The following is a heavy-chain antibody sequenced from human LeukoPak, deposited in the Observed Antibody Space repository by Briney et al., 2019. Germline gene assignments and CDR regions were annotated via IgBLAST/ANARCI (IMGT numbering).Heavy chain of an antibody. V-gene: IGHV3-48*03. CDR1: GFTFSSYE. CDR2: IRRSASTI. D-gene: IGHD3-22*01. Sequence: GGSLRLSCAASGFTFSSYEMNWVRQAPGKGLEWVSYIRRSASTIYYADSVKGRFIISRDNAKNSLYLQMNSLRAEDTAVYYCARGYDSGSYYVYWGQGTLVTVSS. CDR3: ARGYDSGSYYVY. J-gene: IGHJ4*02.